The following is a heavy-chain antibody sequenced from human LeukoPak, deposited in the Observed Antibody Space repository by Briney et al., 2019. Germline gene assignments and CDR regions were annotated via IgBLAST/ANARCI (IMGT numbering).Heavy chain of an antibody. D-gene: IGHD3-16*02. CDR3: ARDGGYDYVWGSYRYGGYFDY. V-gene: IGHV3-7*03. CDR2: IKQDGSEK. Sequence: GGSLRLSCAASGFTFSSYWMSWVRQAPGKGLEWVANIKQDGSEKYYVDSVKGRFTISRDNAKNSLYLQMDSLRAENTAVYYCARDGGYDYVWGSYRYGGYFDYWGQGTLVTVSS. CDR1: GFTFSSYW. J-gene: IGHJ4*02.